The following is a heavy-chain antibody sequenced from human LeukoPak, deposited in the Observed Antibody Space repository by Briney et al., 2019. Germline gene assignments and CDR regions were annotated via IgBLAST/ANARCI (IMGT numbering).Heavy chain of an antibody. D-gene: IGHD3-10*01. V-gene: IGHV3-15*06. CDR3: TTGIDDGGGY. Sequence: PGGSLRLSCAASGFTFSSYSMNWVRQAPGKGLEWVGRIKNKNEGGASHYAASVKDRFSISRDDSRTTLFLQMNSLKIEDTGVYYCTTGIDDGGGYWGQGTQVTVSS. J-gene: IGHJ4*02. CDR1: GFTFSSYS. CDR2: IKNKNEGGAS.